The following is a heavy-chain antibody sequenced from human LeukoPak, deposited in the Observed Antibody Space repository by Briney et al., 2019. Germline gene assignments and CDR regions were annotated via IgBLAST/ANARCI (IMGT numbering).Heavy chain of an antibody. V-gene: IGHV4-39*07. CDR3: ARDVAYNWNDYYYYGMDV. CDR2: IYYSGST. D-gene: IGHD1-1*01. J-gene: IGHJ6*02. CDR1: GGSISSSSYY. Sequence: KPPETLSLTCIVSGGSISSSSYYWGWIRQPPGKGLEWIGSIYYSGSTYYNPSLKSRVTISVDASKNQFSLKLSSVTAADTAVYYCARDVAYNWNDYYYYGMDVWGQGTTVTVSS.